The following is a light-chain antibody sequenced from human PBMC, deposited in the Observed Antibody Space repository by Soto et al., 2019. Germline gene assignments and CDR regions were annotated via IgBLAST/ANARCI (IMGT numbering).Light chain of an antibody. J-gene: IGKJ2*03. CDR1: QSVSSN. CDR3: QQYIQWPRYS. CDR2: GAS. V-gene: IGKV3-15*01. Sequence: EIVMTQSPATLSVSPGERATLSCRASQSVSSNLAWYQQKPGQAPRLLIYGASSRATGIPARFSGSGSGTEFTLAISRLQSEHFAVYYCQQYIQWPRYSFGLGTKLEIK.